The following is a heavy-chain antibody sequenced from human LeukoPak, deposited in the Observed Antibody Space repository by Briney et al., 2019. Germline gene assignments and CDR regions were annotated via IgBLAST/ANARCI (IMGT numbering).Heavy chain of an antibody. V-gene: IGHV3-74*01. CDR1: RFTFSSYW. D-gene: IGHD1-26*01. CDR3: ARDGRSGNFDK. CDR2: INSDGSST. J-gene: IGHJ4*02. Sequence: GGSLTLSCAASRFTFSSYWMHWVRQVPGKGLVWVSRINSDGSSTTYADSVKGRFTISRDNAKNTLYLQMNSLRAEDTAVYYCARDGRSGNFDKWGQGTLVSVSS.